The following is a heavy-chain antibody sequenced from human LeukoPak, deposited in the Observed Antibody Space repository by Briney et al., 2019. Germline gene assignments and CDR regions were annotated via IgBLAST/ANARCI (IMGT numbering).Heavy chain of an antibody. D-gene: IGHD2-2*01. J-gene: IGHJ3*02. Sequence: SETLSLTCTVSGGSISSSSYYWGWIRQPPGKGLEWIGSIYYSGSTYYNPSLKSRVTISVDTSKNQFSLKLSSVTAADTAVYYCASQGAYCSSTSCYEGAFDIWGQGTMVTVSS. CDR1: GGSISSSSYY. V-gene: IGHV4-39*01. CDR3: ASQGAYCSSTSCYEGAFDI. CDR2: IYYSGST.